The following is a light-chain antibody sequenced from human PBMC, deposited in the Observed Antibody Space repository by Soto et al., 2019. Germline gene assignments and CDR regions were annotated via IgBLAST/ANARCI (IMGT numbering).Light chain of an antibody. CDR3: AVWDDGLSGWV. Sequence: QSVLTQAPSASGTPGQRVTISCSGSDSNIGSNTVNWYQQLPGMAPKLLIYANFQRSSGAPDRFSASKSGTSASLAISGLQSEDEAHYYCAVWDDGLSGWVFGGGTQLTVL. V-gene: IGLV1-44*01. CDR1: DSNIGSNT. CDR2: ANF. J-gene: IGLJ2*01.